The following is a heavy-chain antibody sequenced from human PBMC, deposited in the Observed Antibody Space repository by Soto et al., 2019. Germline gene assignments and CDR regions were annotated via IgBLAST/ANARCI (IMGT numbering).Heavy chain of an antibody. D-gene: IGHD3-10*01. J-gene: IGHJ4*02. CDR2: INIAKGNT. Sequence: QGQLVQSGAEVKKPGASVKVSCKASGYTFTSYTMHWVRQAPGQRPEWMGWINIAKGNTQYSQKLHGRVTFTRDTSASTAYMELSTLRSEDTAVYYCARSSGSFYTLGHWCQGTQVTVSS. V-gene: IGHV1-3*04. CDR1: GYTFTSYT. CDR3: ARSSGSFYTLGH.